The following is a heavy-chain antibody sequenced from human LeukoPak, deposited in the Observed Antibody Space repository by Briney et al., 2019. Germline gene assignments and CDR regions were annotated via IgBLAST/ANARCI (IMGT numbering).Heavy chain of an antibody. J-gene: IGHJ4*02. CDR1: GDSISGYF. V-gene: IGHV4-59*12. CDR2: VHYSGAT. CDR3: ARDIDKTAMVFKSFDN. Sequence: SETLSLTCTVSGDSISGYFWSWIRQTPGKGLEWIGYVHYSGATNYNPSLKSRVTMSVDTSKDQFSLKLNSVTAADTAVYYCARDIDKTAMVFKSFDNWGQGTLVTVSS. D-gene: IGHD5-18*01.